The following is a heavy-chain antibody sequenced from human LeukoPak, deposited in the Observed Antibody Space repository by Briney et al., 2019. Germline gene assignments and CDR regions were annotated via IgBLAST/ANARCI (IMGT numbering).Heavy chain of an antibody. Sequence: QPGRSLRLSCAASGFTFSSYGMHWVRQAPGKGLEWVAVIWYDGSNKYYADSVKGRFTISRDNSKNTLYLQMNSLRAEDTAVYYCARSLRMVRGTQYNWFDPWGQGTLVTVSS. D-gene: IGHD3-10*01. CDR1: GFTFSSYG. J-gene: IGHJ5*02. CDR3: ARSLRMVRGTQYNWFDP. CDR2: IWYDGSNK. V-gene: IGHV3-33*01.